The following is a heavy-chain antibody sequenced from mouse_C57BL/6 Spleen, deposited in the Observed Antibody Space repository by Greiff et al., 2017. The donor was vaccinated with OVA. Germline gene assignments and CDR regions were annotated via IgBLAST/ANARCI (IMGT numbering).Heavy chain of an antibody. J-gene: IGHJ2*01. CDR3: ALTTVVATNDYFDY. D-gene: IGHD1-1*01. CDR1: GYTFTSYW. V-gene: IGHV1-69*01. CDR2: IDPSDSYT. Sequence: QVQLQQPGAELVMPGASVKLSCKASGYTFTSYWMHWVKQRPGQGLEWIGEIDPSDSYTNYNQKFKSKSTLTLDKYSSTAYMQLSSLTSEDSAVYYCALTTVVATNDYFDYWGQGTTLTVSS.